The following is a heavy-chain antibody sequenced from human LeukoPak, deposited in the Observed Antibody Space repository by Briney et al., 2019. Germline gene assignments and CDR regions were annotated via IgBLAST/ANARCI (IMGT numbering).Heavy chain of an antibody. CDR1: GYTFTGYY. CDR3: ARSRSGYNYFPGAY. D-gene: IGHD5-24*01. CDR2: ISPESGGT. J-gene: IGHJ4*02. Sequence: GASVKVSFKASGYTFTGYYMHWVRQAPGQGLEWMGWISPESGGTNYPQKFQGRITMTSDTSISTAYMELSSLTSDDTAAYYCARSRSGYNYFPGAYWGQGTLVTVSS. V-gene: IGHV1-2*02.